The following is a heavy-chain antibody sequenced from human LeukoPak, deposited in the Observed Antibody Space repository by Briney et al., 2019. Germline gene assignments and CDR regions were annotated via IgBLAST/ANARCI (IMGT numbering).Heavy chain of an antibody. V-gene: IGHV1-2*02. Sequence: GASVKVSCKASGYTFTGYYMHWVRQAPGQGLEWMGWINPNSGDTKYAQKFQGRVTMTWDTSISTAYMELSRLRSDGTAVYYCARDLLVSTVTTDYWGQGTLVTVSS. CDR3: ARDLLVSTVTTDY. CDR2: INPNSGDT. J-gene: IGHJ4*02. D-gene: IGHD4-17*01. CDR1: GYTFTGYY.